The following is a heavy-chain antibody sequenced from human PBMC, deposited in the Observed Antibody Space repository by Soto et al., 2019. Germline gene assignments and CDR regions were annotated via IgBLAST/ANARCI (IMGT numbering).Heavy chain of an antibody. CDR2: INAGNGNT. CDR1: GYTFTSYA. D-gene: IGHD6-19*01. V-gene: IGHV1-3*01. J-gene: IGHJ5*02. CDR3: ASHGQWLVLNH. Sequence: ASVKVSCKASGYTFTSYAMHWVRQAPGQRLEWMGWINAGNGNTKYSQKFQGRVTMTTDTSTSTAYMELRSLRSDDTAVYYCASHGQWLVLNHWGQGTLVTVSS.